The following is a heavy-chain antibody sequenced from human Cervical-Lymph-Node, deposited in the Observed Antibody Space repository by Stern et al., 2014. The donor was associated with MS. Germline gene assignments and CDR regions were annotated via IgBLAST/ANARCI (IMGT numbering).Heavy chain of an antibody. CDR2: IFPISDTP. Sequence: QMQLVQSGAEVKKPGSSVKGSCKISGGTFRSHALSWVRQAAGPGLEWMGAIFPISDTPDYAQKFQGRVTITADESTTTVYMELSNLRSEDTAFYYCARGTTAVTTEPFDPWGQGTLVTVSS. CDR3: ARGTTAVTTEPFDP. D-gene: IGHD4-17*01. J-gene: IGHJ5*02. V-gene: IGHV1-69*01. CDR1: GGTFRSHA.